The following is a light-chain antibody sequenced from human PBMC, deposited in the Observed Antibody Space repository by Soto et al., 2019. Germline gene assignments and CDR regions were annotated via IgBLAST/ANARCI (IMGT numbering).Light chain of an antibody. J-gene: IGLJ2*01. CDR2: QDS. CDR3: QAWDSSTAV. V-gene: IGLV3-1*01. CDR1: KLGNKY. Sequence: SYELTQPPSVSVSPGQTASITCSGDKLGNKYTCWYQQKPGQSPVLVIYQDSKRPSGIPERFSGSNSGNTATLTISGTQDIDEADYYCQAWDSSTAVFGGGTKLTVL.